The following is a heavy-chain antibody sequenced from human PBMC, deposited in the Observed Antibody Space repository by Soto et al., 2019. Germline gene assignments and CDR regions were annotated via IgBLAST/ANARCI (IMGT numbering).Heavy chain of an antibody. CDR2: IWYDGSNK. V-gene: IGHV3-33*01. Sequence: QVQLVESGGGVVQPGRSLRLSCAASGFTFSSYGMHWVRQAPGKGLEWVAVIWYDGSNKYYADSVKGRFTISRDNSKNTLYLQMNSLRAEDTAVYYCARELKSRAPSGFPYYYYMDVWGKGTTVTVSS. CDR3: ARELKSRAPSGFPYYYYMDV. D-gene: IGHD3-3*01. CDR1: GFTFSSYG. J-gene: IGHJ6*03.